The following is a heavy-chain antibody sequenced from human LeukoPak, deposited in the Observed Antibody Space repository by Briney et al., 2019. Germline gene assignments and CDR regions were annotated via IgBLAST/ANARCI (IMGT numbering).Heavy chain of an antibody. CDR3: ARGYSGYDYGYSDY. CDR2: IIPIFGIA. J-gene: IGHJ4*02. V-gene: IGHV1-69*04. Sequence: SVKVSCKASGGTFSSYAISWVRQAPGQGLEWMGRIIPIFGIANYAQKFQGRATITADKSTSTAYMELSSLRSEDTAVYYCARGYSGYDYGYSDYWGQGTLVTVSS. CDR1: GGTFSSYA. D-gene: IGHD5-12*01.